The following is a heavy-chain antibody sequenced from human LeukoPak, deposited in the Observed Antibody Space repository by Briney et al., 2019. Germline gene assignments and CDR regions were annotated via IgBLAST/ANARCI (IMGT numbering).Heavy chain of an antibody. J-gene: IGHJ4*02. D-gene: IGHD6-19*01. CDR3: ARDEGNTGWFTLDW. CDR2: TYYRSKWET. CDR1: GESVSTKNGA. Sequence: SQTLSLTCAISGESVSTKNGAWNWIRQSPLRGLEWLGGTYYRSKWETDYAVSVKGRISIEADTSNNQFSLHLNSVTPEDTAVYYCARDEGNTGWFTLDWWGQGTLVTVSS. V-gene: IGHV6-1*01.